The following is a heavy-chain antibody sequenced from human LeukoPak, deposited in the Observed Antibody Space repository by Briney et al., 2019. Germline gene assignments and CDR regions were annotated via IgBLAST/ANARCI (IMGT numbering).Heavy chain of an antibody. V-gene: IGHV4-39*01. Sequence: SETLSLTCTVSGGSISSSSYYWGWIRQPPGKGLEWIGNVYFRGSTYYNPSLKSRVTISVDTSKNQFSLKLNSVTAADTAVYYCARHVRASGSGSYDFDIWGQGTMVTVSS. CDR1: GGSISSSSYY. D-gene: IGHD3-10*01. J-gene: IGHJ3*02. CDR3: ARHVRASGSGSYDFDI. CDR2: VYFRGST.